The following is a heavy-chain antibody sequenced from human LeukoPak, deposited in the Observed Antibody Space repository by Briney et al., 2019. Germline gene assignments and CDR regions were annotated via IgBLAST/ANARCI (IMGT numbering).Heavy chain of an antibody. J-gene: IGHJ4*02. D-gene: IGHD6-13*01. CDR2: IGTAGDT. CDR3: ARGGQQLDHFDY. Sequence: GGSLRLSCSASGFTFSSYDMHWVRQATGKGLEWVSAIGTAGDTYYPGSVKGRFTISRENAKNSLYLQMNSLRAGDTAVYYCARGGQQLDHFDYWGQGTLVTVSS. V-gene: IGHV3-13*01. CDR1: GFTFSSYD.